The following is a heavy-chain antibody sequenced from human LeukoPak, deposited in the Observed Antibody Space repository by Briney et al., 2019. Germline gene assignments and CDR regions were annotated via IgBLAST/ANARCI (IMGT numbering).Heavy chain of an antibody. D-gene: IGHD7-27*01. CDR1: GFTFSTNA. CDR3: AKDLNWGSGGFDY. V-gene: IGHV3-23*01. Sequence: GGSLRLSCAASGFTFSTNALGWVAQAPGRGLGGVSAISGSGGSTYYADSVKGRFTISRDNSKNTLYLQMNSLRAEDTAVYYCAKDLNWGSGGFDYWGQGTLVTVSS. J-gene: IGHJ4*02. CDR2: ISGSGGST.